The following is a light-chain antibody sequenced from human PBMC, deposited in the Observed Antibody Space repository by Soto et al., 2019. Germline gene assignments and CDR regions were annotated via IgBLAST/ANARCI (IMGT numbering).Light chain of an antibody. V-gene: IGKV3-15*01. J-gene: IGKJ1*01. CDR1: QSVRNN. CDR3: QQYNNWPRT. CDR2: GAS. Sequence: IVLKQSPGTLSVSPGERASLSCRASQSVRNNYLAWYQQKPGQAPRLLIYGASTRATGIPARFSGSGSGTEFTLTISSLQSEDFAVYYCQQYNNWPRTFGQGTKVDIK.